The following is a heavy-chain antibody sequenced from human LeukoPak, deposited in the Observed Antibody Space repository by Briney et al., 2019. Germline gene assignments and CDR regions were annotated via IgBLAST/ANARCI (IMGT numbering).Heavy chain of an antibody. CDR1: GGSFSGYY. J-gene: IGHJ6*03. CDR3: ATTGLEARDYYYYMDV. CDR2: INHSGST. V-gene: IGHV4-34*01. Sequence: PSETLSLTCAVYGGSFSGYYWSWIRQPPGKGLEWIGEINHSGSTNYNPSLKSRVTISVDTSKNQFSLKLSSVTAADTAVYYCATTGLEARDYYYYMDVWGKGTTVTVSS. D-gene: IGHD1-1*01.